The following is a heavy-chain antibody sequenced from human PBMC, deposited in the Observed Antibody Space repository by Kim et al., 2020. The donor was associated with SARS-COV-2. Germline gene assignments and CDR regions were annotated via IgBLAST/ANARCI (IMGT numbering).Heavy chain of an antibody. V-gene: IGHV4-39*07. CDR3: ARDLIGSAFDI. Sequence: TYYNPSRKSRVTISVDTSKNQFSLKLSSVTAADTAVYYCARDLIGSAFDIWGQGTMVTVSS. CDR2: T. J-gene: IGHJ3*02. D-gene: IGHD3-10*01.